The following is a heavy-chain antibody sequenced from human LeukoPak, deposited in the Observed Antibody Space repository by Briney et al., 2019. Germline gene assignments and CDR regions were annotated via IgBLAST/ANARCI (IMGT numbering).Heavy chain of an antibody. CDR3: ARLAAAKGVDGIWFDP. CDR1: GGSINSTLYY. J-gene: IGHJ5*02. Sequence: KPSETLSLTCSVSGGSINSTLYYWVWIRQPPGKGLEWIGSIYSRGSTYYHPSLKSRVTMSMDTSKNQFSLKLSSVTAADTAVYYCARLAAAKGVDGIWFDPWGQGTLVTVSS. D-gene: IGHD2-15*01. CDR2: IYSRGST. V-gene: IGHV4-39*07.